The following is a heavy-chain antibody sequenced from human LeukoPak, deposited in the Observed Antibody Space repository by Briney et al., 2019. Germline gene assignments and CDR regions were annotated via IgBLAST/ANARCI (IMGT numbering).Heavy chain of an antibody. D-gene: IGHD2-15*01. Sequence: GGSLRLSCAASGFTVSSNYMSWVRQAPGKGLEWVSVIYSGGSTYYADSVKGRFTISRHNSKNTLYLQMNSLRAEDTAVYYCARESLRGDYYYGMDVWGQGTTVTVSS. J-gene: IGHJ6*02. CDR1: GFTVSSNY. V-gene: IGHV3-53*04. CDR3: ARESLRGDYYYGMDV. CDR2: IYSGGST.